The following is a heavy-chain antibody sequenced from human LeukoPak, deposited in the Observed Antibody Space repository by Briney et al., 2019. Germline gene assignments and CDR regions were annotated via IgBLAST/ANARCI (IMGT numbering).Heavy chain of an antibody. D-gene: IGHD3-22*01. CDR1: GYTFTSHG. CDR3: ARGGYYDSSGYPDY. V-gene: IGHV7-4-1*02. Sequence: ASVKVSCKASGYTFTSHGITWVRQAPGQGFEWMGWINTNTGNPTYAQGFTGRFVFSLDTSVSTAYLQISSLKAEDTAVYYCARGGYYDSSGYPDYWGQGTLVTVSS. CDR2: INTNTGNP. J-gene: IGHJ4*02.